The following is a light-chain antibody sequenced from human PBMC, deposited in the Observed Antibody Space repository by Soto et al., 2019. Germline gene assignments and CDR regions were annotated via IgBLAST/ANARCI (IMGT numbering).Light chain of an antibody. CDR1: SSDVGGYNY. Sequence: QSALTQPASVSGSPGQSITISCTGTSSDVGGYNYVSWYQQHPGKAPKVMTYDVSNRPSGVSNRFSGSKSGNTASLTIFGLKAEDEAAYYCSSYTISGTRVFGGGTKLTVL. CDR3: SSYTISGTRV. CDR2: DVS. V-gene: IGLV2-14*01. J-gene: IGLJ2*01.